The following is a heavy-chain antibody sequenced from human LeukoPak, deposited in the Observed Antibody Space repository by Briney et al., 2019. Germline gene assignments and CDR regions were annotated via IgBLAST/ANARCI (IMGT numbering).Heavy chain of an antibody. Sequence: ASVKVSCKASGYTFTNYYMHWVRQAPGQGLEWMGWINTNTGNPTYAQGFTGRFVFSLDTSVSTAYLQISSLKAEDTAVYYCARDGTTVTESFDHWGQGTLVTVSS. CDR3: ARDGTTVTESFDH. D-gene: IGHD4-17*01. V-gene: IGHV7-4-1*02. CDR1: GYTFTNYY. CDR2: INTNTGNP. J-gene: IGHJ4*02.